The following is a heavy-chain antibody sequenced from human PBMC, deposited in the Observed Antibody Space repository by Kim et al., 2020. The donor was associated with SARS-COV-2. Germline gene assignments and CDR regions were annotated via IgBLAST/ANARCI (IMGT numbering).Heavy chain of an antibody. CDR2: IDPSDSYT. V-gene: IGHV5-10-1*01. J-gene: IGHJ4*02. CDR3: ARTFHGDSSGWYFAFDY. CDR1: GYSFTSYW. Sequence: GESLKISCKGSGYSFTSYWISWVRQMPGKGLEWMGRIDPSDSYTNYSPSFQGHVNVSADKSISTAYLQWSSLKASDTAMYYCARTFHGDSSGWYFAFDYWGQGTLVTVSS. D-gene: IGHD6-19*01.